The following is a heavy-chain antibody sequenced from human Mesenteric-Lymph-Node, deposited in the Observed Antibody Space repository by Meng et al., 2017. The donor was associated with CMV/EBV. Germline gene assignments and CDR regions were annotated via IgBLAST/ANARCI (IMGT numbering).Heavy chain of an antibody. Sequence: GGSLRLSCAASGFTFSDYWMYWVRQVPGKGLVWVSRMNSDGSKKTYADFVKGRFTISRDNAKNTLYLQVDSLRDEDTAVYFCARESSPSSSGWFDACDIWGQGTMVTVSS. V-gene: IGHV3-74*03. J-gene: IGHJ3*02. D-gene: IGHD6-19*01. CDR3: ARESSPSSSGWFDACDI. CDR2: MNSDGSKK. CDR1: GFTFSDYW.